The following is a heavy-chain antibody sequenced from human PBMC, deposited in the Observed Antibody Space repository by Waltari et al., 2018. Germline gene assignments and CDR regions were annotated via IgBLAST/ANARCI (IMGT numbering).Heavy chain of an antibody. V-gene: IGHV1-69*13. D-gene: IGHD4-17*01. CDR2: IIPIFGTA. Sequence: QVQLVQSGAEVKKPGSSVKVSFKASGGTFSSYAISWVRQAPGQGLEWMGGIIPIFGTANYAQKVPGRVTRTADESTSTAYMELGSLRSGDTAVYYCARVSRGHYGDSNFDYWGQGTLVTVSS. CDR1: GGTFSSYA. J-gene: IGHJ4*02. CDR3: ARVSRGHYGDSNFDY.